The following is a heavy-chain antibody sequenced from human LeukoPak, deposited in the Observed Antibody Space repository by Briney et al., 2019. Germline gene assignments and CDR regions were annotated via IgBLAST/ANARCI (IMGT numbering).Heavy chain of an antibody. CDR2: ISGSGGST. V-gene: IGHV3-23*01. CDR1: GFTFSSYA. Sequence: AGGSLRLSCAASGFTFSSYAMSWVRQAPGKGLEWVSAISGSGGSTYYADSVKGRFTISRDNSKNTLYLQMNSLRAEDTAVYYCAKVGELYYDSSGYYFDYWGQGTLVTVSS. J-gene: IGHJ4*02. D-gene: IGHD3-22*01. CDR3: AKVGELYYDSSGYYFDY.